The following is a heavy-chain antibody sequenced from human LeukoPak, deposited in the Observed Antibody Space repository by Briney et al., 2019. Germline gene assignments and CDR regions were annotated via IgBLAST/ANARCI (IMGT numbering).Heavy chain of an antibody. J-gene: IGHJ5*02. CDR2: VDLGGRP. V-gene: IGHV4-61*02. Sequence: PSQTLSLTCNVSGYSISSGDYYWTWIRQPAGKGLEWIGRVDLGGRPIYNPTLISRVTVSVDPSKNQFSLSLTSVTAADTATYYCAREGAYCSGTDCFATTVDAWGPGALVTVSS. CDR1: GYSISSGDYY. CDR3: AREGAYCSGTDCFATTVDA. D-gene: IGHD2-2*01.